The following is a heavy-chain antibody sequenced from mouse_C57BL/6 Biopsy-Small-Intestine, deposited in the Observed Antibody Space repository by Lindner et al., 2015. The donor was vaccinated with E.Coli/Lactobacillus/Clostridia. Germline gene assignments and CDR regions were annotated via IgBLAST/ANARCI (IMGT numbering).Heavy chain of an antibody. CDR1: GYAFSSYW. CDR2: IYPGDGDT. V-gene: IGHV1-80*01. J-gene: IGHJ4*01. D-gene: IGHD2-3*01. Sequence: VQLQESGAELVKPGASVKISCKASGYAFSSYWMNWVKQRPGKGLEWIGQIYPGDGDTNYNGKFKGKATLTADKSSSTAYMQLSSLTSEDSAVYFCARWGYSVYYYAMDYWGQGTSVTVSS. CDR3: ARWGYSVYYYAMDY.